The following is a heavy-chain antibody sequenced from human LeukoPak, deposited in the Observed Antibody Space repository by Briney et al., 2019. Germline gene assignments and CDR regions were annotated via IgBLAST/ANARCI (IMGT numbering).Heavy chain of an antibody. CDR3: ARGFSGRLYGDKNWFDP. D-gene: IGHD4-17*01. V-gene: IGHV4-34*01. Sequence: PSQTQSLTCAVYGGSFSGYYWSWIRQPPAKGLEWIGEINHSGSINYNPSLKSRVTISVDTSKNQFSLKLSSVAAADTAVYYCARGFSGRLYGDKNWFDPWGQGTLVTVSS. CDR1: GGSFSGYY. CDR2: INHSGSI. J-gene: IGHJ5*02.